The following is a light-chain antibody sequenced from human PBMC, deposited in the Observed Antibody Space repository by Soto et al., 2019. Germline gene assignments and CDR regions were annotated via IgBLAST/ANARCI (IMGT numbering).Light chain of an antibody. V-gene: IGKV3-15*01. J-gene: IGKJ1*01. CDR2: GAS. CDR1: QSVSDK. CDR3: QQYNKWPWT. Sequence: EIVMTQSPVTLSVSPGERATLSCRASQSVSDKLAWYQQKPGQAPRLLIYGASTRATGVPARFSGSGSGTEFTLTISSLQSEDFAVYYCQQYNKWPWTFGQGTKVDIK.